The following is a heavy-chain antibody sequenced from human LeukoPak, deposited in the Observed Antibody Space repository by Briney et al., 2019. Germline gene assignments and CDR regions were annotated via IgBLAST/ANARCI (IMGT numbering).Heavy chain of an antibody. J-gene: IGHJ3*02. CDR1: GGSFSGYY. CDR3: ARHGPMIVVTYAYAFDI. D-gene: IGHD3-22*01. V-gene: IGHV4-34*01. Sequence: NSSETLSLTCAVYGGSFSGYYWSWIRQPPGKGLEWIGEINHSGSTNYNPSLKSRVTISVDTSKNQFSLKLSSVTAADTAVYYCARHGPMIVVTYAYAFDIWGQGTMVTVSS. CDR2: INHSGST.